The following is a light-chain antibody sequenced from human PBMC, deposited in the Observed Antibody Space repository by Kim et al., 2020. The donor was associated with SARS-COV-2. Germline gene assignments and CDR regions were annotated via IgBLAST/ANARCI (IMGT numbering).Light chain of an antibody. CDR1: SGNSSYA. CDR2: LNGDGSN. CDR3: QTWGTGIPV. J-gene: IGLJ3*02. Sequence: ASVKHSCTLSSGNSSYAIAWHQQQPGEGPRYLMKLNGDGSNSKWDGIPDRFSGSSSGAERYLTISSLQSEDEADYYCQTWGTGIPVFGGGTQLTVL. V-gene: IGLV4-69*01.